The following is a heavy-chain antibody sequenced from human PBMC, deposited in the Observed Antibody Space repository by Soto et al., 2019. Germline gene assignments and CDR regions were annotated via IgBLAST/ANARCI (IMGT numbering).Heavy chain of an antibody. J-gene: IGHJ6*02. CDR2: ISAYNGNT. Sequence: QVQLVQSGAEVKKPGASVKVSCKASGYTFTSYGISWVRQAPGQGLEWMGWISAYNGNTNDAQKLQGRVTMTTDTSTSTAYMELRSLRSDDTAVYYCARVSAVAGSNYYYYYGMDVWGQGTTVTVSS. V-gene: IGHV1-18*01. D-gene: IGHD6-19*01. CDR1: GYTFTSYG. CDR3: ARVSAVAGSNYYYYYGMDV.